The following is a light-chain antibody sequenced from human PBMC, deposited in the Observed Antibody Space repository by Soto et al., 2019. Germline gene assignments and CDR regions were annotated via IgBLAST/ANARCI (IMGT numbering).Light chain of an antibody. V-gene: IGLV1-44*01. CDR1: SSNIGSNT. Sequence: QSVLTQPPSASGTPGQRVTISCSGSSSNIGSNTVNWYQQLPGTAPKLLIYSNNQRPSGVPDRFSGSKSGTSASLATSGLQSEDEADYYCAAWDDSLNGSYVFGTGTKVTVL. CDR2: SNN. J-gene: IGLJ1*01. CDR3: AAWDDSLNGSYV.